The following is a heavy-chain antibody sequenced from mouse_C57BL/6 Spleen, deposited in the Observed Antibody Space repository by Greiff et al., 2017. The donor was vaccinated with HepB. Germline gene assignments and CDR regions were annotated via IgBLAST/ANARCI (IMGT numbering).Heavy chain of an antibody. J-gene: IGHJ3*01. CDR2: IDPNSGGT. D-gene: IGHD1-1*01. V-gene: IGHV1-72*01. Sequence: VQLQQPGAELVKPGASVKLSCKASGYTFTSYWMHWVKQRPGRGLEWIGRIDPNSGGTKYNEKFKSKATLTVDKPSSTAYLQLSSLTSEDSAVYYCARSDYGSSYRGWFAYWGQGTLVTVSA. CDR3: ARSDYGSSYRGWFAY. CDR1: GYTFTSYW.